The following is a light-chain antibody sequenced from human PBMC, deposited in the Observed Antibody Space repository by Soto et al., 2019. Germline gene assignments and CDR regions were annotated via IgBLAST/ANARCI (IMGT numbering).Light chain of an antibody. CDR2: AAS. CDR1: QGIRSY. Sequence: DIQLTHSPSFLSASVGDRVTISCRASQGIRSYLAWDQQXPGXAPXXLIHAASTLQSGVPSRLSGSGSGTEFTLTISSLQPEDFATYYCQQLNSYPGFGQGTRLEIK. J-gene: IGKJ5*01. CDR3: QQLNSYPG. V-gene: IGKV1-9*01.